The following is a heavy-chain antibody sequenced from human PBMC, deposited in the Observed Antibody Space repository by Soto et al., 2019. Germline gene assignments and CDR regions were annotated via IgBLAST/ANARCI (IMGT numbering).Heavy chain of an antibody. CDR1: GYTFTGYG. J-gene: IGHJ4*02. Sequence: QVQLVQSGGEVKKPGASVKVSCKASGYTFTGYGVSWVRQAPGQGLEWIGWSSAYNGNTDYAQKLQGRVTMTTDTSTSTAYMELTSLRSDDTAVYYCARYKSGAVTSPGDYWGQGTLVTVSS. CDR3: ARYKSGAVTSPGDY. D-gene: IGHD1-1*01. V-gene: IGHV1-18*01. CDR2: SSAYNGNT.